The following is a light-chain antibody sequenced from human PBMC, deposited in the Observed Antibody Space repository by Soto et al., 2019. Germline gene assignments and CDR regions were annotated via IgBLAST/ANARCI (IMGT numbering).Light chain of an antibody. V-gene: IGLV1-44*01. CDR3: SSYTNINTRACV. Sequence: QSVLTQPPSASGTPGQRVTISCSGSTSNIGRNTVNWYQQLPGTAPKLLIFGNNQRPSGVSNRFSGSKSGNTASLTISGLQAEDEAEYYCSSYTNINTRACVFGTGTKLTVL. CDR2: GNN. CDR1: TSNIGRNT. J-gene: IGLJ1*01.